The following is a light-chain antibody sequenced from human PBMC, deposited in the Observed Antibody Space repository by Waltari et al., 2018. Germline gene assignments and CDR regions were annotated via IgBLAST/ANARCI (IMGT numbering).Light chain of an antibody. CDR3: CSYAGSSTLV. V-gene: IGLV2-23*02. Sequence: QSALTQPASVSGSPGQSITISCTGTSSYVGGYNFVSWYQQHPGKAPKPILYDVSKRPSGVSNRFSGSKSGNTASLTISGLQAEDEADYYCCSYAGSSTLVFGGGTKLTVL. J-gene: IGLJ2*01. CDR2: DVS. CDR1: SSYVGGYNF.